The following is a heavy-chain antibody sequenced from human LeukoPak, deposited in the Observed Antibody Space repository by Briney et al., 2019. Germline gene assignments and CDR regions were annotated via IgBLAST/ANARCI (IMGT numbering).Heavy chain of an antibody. J-gene: IGHJ6*03. D-gene: IGHD3-3*01. Sequence: SETLSLTCTVSGGSISSSSYYWGWIRQPPGKGLEWIGSIYYSGSTYYNPSLKSRVTISVDTSKNQFSLKLSSVTAADTAVYYCVRLKVWSGYYRYYMDVWGKGTTVTVSS. CDR2: IYYSGST. CDR3: VRLKVWSGYYRYYMDV. CDR1: GGSISSSSYY. V-gene: IGHV4-39*07.